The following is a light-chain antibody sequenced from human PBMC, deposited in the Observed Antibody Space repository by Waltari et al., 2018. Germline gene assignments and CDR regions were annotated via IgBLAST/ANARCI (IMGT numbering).Light chain of an antibody. V-gene: IGKV3-15*01. CDR2: RAS. Sequence: EVVMTQSPATLSVSPGERATLSCRASQNINKLLAWYQQKPGQAPRLLIYRASTRATGIPVRFSGSGSGTEFTLTISSLQSEDFAIYYCQEYNNWTITFGQGTRLEIK. CDR3: QEYNNWTIT. J-gene: IGKJ5*01. CDR1: QNINKL.